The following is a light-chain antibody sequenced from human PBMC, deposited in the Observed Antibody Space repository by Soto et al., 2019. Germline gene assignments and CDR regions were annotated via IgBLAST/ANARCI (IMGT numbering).Light chain of an antibody. V-gene: IGLV7-46*01. CDR2: DTS. Sequence: QAMGTEDAGLAFSSRGTVSLTCDTSTGAVTNGHYPYWCQQKPGQAPRTLIYDTSNRHSWTPARFSGSLLGGKAALPLSGAQPEDEAEYYCLLSYNGPYVFGTGTKVTVL. J-gene: IGLJ1*01. CDR3: LLSYNGPYV. CDR1: TGAVTNGHY.